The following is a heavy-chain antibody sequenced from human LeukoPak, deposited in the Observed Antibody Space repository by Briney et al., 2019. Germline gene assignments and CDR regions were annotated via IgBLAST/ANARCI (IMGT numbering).Heavy chain of an antibody. CDR3: ARVDYVWGVGGYYFDY. J-gene: IGHJ4*02. D-gene: IGHD3-16*01. V-gene: IGHV4-39*07. CDR1: GGSISSSSYY. Sequence: PSETLSLTCTVSGGSISSSSYYWGWIRQPPGKGLEWIGSIYYSGSTYYNPSLKSRVTISVDTSKNQFSLKLSSVTAADTAVYYCARVDYVWGVGGYYFDYWGQGTLVTVSS. CDR2: IYYSGST.